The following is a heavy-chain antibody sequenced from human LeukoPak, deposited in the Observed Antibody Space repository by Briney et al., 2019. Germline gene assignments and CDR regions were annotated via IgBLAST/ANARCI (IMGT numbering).Heavy chain of an antibody. Sequence: PGGSLRLSCAASGFTFSSYGMHWVRQAPGKGLEWVAVIWYDGSNKYYADSVKGRFTISRDNSKNTLYLQMNSLRAEDTAVYYCARDEGRDGYNEFDYWGQGTLVTVSS. V-gene: IGHV3-33*08. J-gene: IGHJ4*02. CDR3: ARDEGRDGYNEFDY. CDR1: GFTFSSYG. D-gene: IGHD5-24*01. CDR2: IWYDGSNK.